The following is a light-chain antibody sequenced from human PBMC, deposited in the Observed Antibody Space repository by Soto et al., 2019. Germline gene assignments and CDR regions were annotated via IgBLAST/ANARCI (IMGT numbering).Light chain of an antibody. Sequence: IVLTQSPATLSLSPGERATLSCRASQSVSSYLAWYQQKPGQAPRLLIYDASNRATGIPARFRGSGSGTDFTLTISSLEPEDFAVYYCQQRSNWVTFGQGTRLEIK. CDR1: QSVSSY. V-gene: IGKV3-11*01. CDR2: DAS. J-gene: IGKJ5*01. CDR3: QQRSNWVT.